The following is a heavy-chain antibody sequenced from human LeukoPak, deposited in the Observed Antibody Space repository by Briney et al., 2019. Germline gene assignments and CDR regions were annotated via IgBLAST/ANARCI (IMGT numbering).Heavy chain of an antibody. CDR2: IYHSGST. V-gene: IGHV4-30-2*01. CDR3: ARDLINNEYYDFWSGYPDAFDI. CDR1: GGSISSGGYY. Sequence: SQTLSLTCTVSGGSISSGGYYWSWIRQPPGKGLEWIGYIYHSGSTYYNPSLKSRVTISVDRSKNQFSLKLSSVTAADTAVYYCARDLINNEYYDFWSGYPDAFDIWGQGTMVTVSS. J-gene: IGHJ3*02. D-gene: IGHD3-3*01.